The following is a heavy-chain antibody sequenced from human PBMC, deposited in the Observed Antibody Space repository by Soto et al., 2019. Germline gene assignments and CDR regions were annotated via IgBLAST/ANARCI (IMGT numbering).Heavy chain of an antibody. CDR3: ARARDVVVPAANGFDP. D-gene: IGHD2-2*01. V-gene: IGHV4-34*01. CDR1: GGSFSGYY. J-gene: IGHJ5*02. Sequence: PSETLSLTCAVYGGSFSGYYWSWIRQPPGKGLEWIGEINHSGSTNYNPSLKSRVTISVDTSKNQFSLKLSSVTAADTAVYYCARARDVVVPAANGFDPWGQGTLVTVSS. CDR2: INHSGST.